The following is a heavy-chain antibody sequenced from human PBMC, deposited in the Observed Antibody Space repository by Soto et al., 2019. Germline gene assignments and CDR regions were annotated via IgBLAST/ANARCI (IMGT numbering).Heavy chain of an antibody. J-gene: IGHJ6*02. CDR3: ARDQGSYDILTGYSSYYYYGMDV. V-gene: IGHV1-18*04. CDR1: GYTFTSYG. CDR2: ISAYNGNT. D-gene: IGHD3-9*01. Sequence: ASVKVSCKASGYTFTSYGISWVRQAPGHGLEWMGWISAYNGNTNYAQKLQGRVTMTTDTSTSTAYMELRSLRSDDTAVYYCARDQGSYDILTGYSSYYYYGMDVWGQGTTVTVSS.